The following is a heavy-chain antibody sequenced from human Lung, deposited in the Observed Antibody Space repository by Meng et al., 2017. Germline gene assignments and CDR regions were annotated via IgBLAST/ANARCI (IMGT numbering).Heavy chain of an antibody. J-gene: IGHJ4*02. CDR1: GGSFSDYY. D-gene: IGHD4-11*01. Sequence: GAGLLKPSETLSLTCVVSGGSFSDYYWSWSRQPPGKGLEWIGEINHSGRTNYNPSLESRATISVDTSQNNLSLKLSSVTAADSAVYYCARGPTTMAHDFDYWGQGTLVTVSS. CDR3: ARGPTTMAHDFDY. V-gene: IGHV4-34*01. CDR2: INHSGRT.